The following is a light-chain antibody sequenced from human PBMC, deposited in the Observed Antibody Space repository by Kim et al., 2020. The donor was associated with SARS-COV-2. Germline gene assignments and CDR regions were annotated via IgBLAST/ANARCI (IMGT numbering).Light chain of an antibody. Sequence: ASVGDRVTISCRASQDITNYLAWYQQRPGSVPKVLIYAASTLQSGVPSRFSGNGSGTDFTLTITSLQPEDVATYYCQNYNDAPWTFGQGTKVDIK. CDR2: AAS. J-gene: IGKJ1*01. CDR1: QDITNY. V-gene: IGKV1-27*01. CDR3: QNYNDAPWT.